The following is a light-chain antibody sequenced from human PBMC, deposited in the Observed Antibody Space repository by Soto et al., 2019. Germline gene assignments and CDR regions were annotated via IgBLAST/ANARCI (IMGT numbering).Light chain of an antibody. CDR3: QQYDNLPPYT. J-gene: IGKJ2*01. Sequence: DIQMTQSPSSLSASVGDRVTITCQASRDISVYLNWYQQKPGKPPKLLVYDASNLQTGVPSRFSGSGSGTDFTFSISSLQPEDFATYYCQQYDNLPPYTFGQGTKLEIK. CDR1: RDISVY. CDR2: DAS. V-gene: IGKV1-33*01.